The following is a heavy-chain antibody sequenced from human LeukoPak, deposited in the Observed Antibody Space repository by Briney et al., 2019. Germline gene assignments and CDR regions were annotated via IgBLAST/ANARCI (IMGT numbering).Heavy chain of an antibody. CDR1: GFTFSSYE. V-gene: IGHV3-48*03. CDR3: ASLPTVTTSGYMDV. D-gene: IGHD4-17*01. J-gene: IGHJ6*03. CDR2: ISRSGSTI. Sequence: PTGGSLRLSCAASGFTFSSYEMNWVRQAPGKGLEWVSYISRSGSTIYYADSVKGRFTISRDNAKNSLYLQMNSLRAEDTAVYYCASLPTVTTSGYMDVWGKGTTVTVSS.